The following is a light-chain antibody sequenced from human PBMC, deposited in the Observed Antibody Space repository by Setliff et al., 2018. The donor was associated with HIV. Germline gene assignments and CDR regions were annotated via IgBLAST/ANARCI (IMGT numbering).Light chain of an antibody. J-gene: IGLJ1*01. Sequence: QSVLPQPPSAPGTPGQRVTISCSGSSSNIGSNTVNWYQQLPGTTPKLLIYTNNQRPSGVPDRFSGSKSGTSSSRAISGLQSEDEADYYCAAWDDSLNGPYVFGTGTKVTV. CDR2: TNN. CDR3: AAWDDSLNGPYV. V-gene: IGLV1-44*01. CDR1: SSNIGSNT.